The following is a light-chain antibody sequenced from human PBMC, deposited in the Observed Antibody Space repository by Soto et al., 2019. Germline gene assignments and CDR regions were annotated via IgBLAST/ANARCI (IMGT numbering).Light chain of an antibody. V-gene: IGKV3-20*01. J-gene: IGKJ1*01. CDR2: GTS. CDR3: HQFLNSPWT. CDR1: QGVDNNY. Sequence: EIVLTQSPGTLSLSPGERGTLSCRASQGVDNNYLVWYQQKPGQAPRLLIFGTSSRAPGIPDRFSGSGSGTHFTLTINRLEPEDVAVYYCHQFLNSPWTVGQGTKVDIK.